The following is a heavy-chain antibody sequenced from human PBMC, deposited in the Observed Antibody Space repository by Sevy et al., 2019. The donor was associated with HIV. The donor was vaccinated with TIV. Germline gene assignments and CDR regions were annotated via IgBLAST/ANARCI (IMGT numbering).Heavy chain of an antibody. V-gene: IGHV3-23*01. J-gene: IGHJ6*02. CDR1: GFSISTYA. CDR2: ISGRGGST. CDR3: AKAPPGDCSGGSCRRAYYYYGMDV. Sequence: GGSLRLSCAASGFSISTYAMNWVRQAPGKGLEWVSAISGRGGSTYYADSVEGRFTISRDNSKNTLYLQMNSLRAEDRAVYYCAKAPPGDCSGGSCRRAYYYYGMDVWGQGTTVTVSS. D-gene: IGHD2-15*01.